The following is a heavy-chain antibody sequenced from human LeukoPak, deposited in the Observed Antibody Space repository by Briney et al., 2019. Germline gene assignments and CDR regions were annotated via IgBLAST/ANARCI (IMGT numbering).Heavy chain of an antibody. CDR3: ARHTPKYDDILTGYPDY. J-gene: IGHJ4*02. D-gene: IGHD3-9*01. Sequence: SDTLSLTCALSGYSISSGYYRGWIRQPPGKGLGGIGSIYQSGSAYYNPSLKSRVTISVDTSKNQYPLKLSSVTAADTAVYYCARHTPKYDDILTGYPDYWGQGTLVTVSS. CDR1: GYSISSGYY. CDR2: IYQSGSA. V-gene: IGHV4-38-2*01.